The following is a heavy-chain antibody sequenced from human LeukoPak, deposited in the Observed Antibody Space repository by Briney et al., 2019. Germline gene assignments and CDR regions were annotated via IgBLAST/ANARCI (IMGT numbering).Heavy chain of an antibody. D-gene: IGHD3-10*01. CDR2: IYPGDSDT. J-gene: IGHJ4*02. CDR3: ARHSITMVRGVITPYDY. V-gene: IGHV5-51*01. CDR1: GYSFTNYW. Sequence: GESLKISCKGSGYSFTNYWIGWVRQMPGKGLEWMGIIYPGDSDTRYSPSFQGQVTISADKSISTAYLQWSSLKASDTAMYYCARHSITMVRGVITPYDYWGQGTLVTVSS.